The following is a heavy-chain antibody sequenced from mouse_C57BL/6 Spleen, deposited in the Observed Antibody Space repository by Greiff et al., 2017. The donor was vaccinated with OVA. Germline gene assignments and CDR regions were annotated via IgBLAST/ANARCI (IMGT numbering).Heavy chain of an antibody. CDR1: GFTFSNYW. J-gene: IGHJ3*01. V-gene: IGHV6-3*01. CDR2: IRLKSDNYAT. D-gene: IGHD2-14*01. CDR3: TWEYDESWFAY. Sequence: DVKLVESGGGLVQPGGSMKLSCVASGFTFSNYWMNWFRQSPETGLEWVAQIRLKSDNYATHYAESVKGRFTISRDDSKSIVYLQMNNLRAEDTGIYYCTWEYDESWFAYWGQGTLVTVSA.